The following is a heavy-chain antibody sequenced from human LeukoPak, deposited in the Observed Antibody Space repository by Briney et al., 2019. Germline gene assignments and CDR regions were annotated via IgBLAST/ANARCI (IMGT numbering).Heavy chain of an antibody. D-gene: IGHD7-27*01. CDR1: GFTFSSYS. Sequence: GSLRLSCAASGFTFSSYSMNWVRQAPGKGLEWVSSIDTSTTYMTYADSVKGRFTISRDNARNSLYLQMNSLRAEDTAVYYCAREAGTGERWYFDLWGRGTPVTVSS. CDR3: AREAGTGERWYFDL. V-gene: IGHV3-21*01. CDR2: IDTSTTYM. J-gene: IGHJ2*01.